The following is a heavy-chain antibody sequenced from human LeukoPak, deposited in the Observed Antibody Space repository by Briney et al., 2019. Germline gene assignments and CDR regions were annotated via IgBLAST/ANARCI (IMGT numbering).Heavy chain of an antibody. CDR1: GFTFSSYE. Sequence: PGGSLRLSCAASGFTFSSYEMNWVRQAPGKGLEWVSYISSSGSTIYYADSEKGRFTISRDNAKNSLYLQMNSLRAEDTAVYYCARIGGDYVLGVFDYWGQGTLVTVFS. J-gene: IGHJ4*02. CDR3: ARIGGDYVLGVFDY. V-gene: IGHV3-48*03. CDR2: ISSSGSTI. D-gene: IGHD3-16*01.